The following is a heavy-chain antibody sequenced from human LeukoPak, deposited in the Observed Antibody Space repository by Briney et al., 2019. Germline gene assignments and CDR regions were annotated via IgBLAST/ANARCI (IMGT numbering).Heavy chain of an antibody. CDR2: ISSNGGST. CDR1: GFTFSNYA. D-gene: IGHD2-15*01. V-gene: IGHV3-64D*06. Sequence: GGSLRLSCSASGFTFSNYAMHWVRQAPGKGLEYGSAISSNGGSTYYADSVKGRFTISRDNSKNTLYLQMSSLRAEDTAVYYCVKALGYCSGGSCLAFDIWGQGTMVTVSS. J-gene: IGHJ3*02. CDR3: VKALGYCSGGSCLAFDI.